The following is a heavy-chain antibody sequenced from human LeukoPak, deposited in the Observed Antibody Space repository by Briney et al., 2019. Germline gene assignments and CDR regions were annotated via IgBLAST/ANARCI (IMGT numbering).Heavy chain of an antibody. J-gene: IGHJ5*02. V-gene: IGHV3-23*01. CDR3: AKDYEFWSGYLDH. D-gene: IGHD3-3*01. CDR1: GGSFSGYY. CDR2: ISGSGAST. Sequence: PSETLSLTCAVYGGSFSGYYWSWVRQAPGKGLEWVSSISGSGASTYYADSLKGRFTISRDNSHSTVYLQVNNLRVEDTAVYYCAKDYEFWSGYLDHWGQGTLVIVSS.